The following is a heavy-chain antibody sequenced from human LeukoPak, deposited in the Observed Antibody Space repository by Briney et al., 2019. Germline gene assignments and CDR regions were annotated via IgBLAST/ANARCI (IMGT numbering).Heavy chain of an antibody. CDR2: NNPNSGGT. CDR3: ARVSDTTTYSHWYFDL. V-gene: IGHV1-2*02. J-gene: IGHJ2*01. D-gene: IGHD2/OR15-2a*01. Sequence: ESSVKVSCKASGYSFTRFYMHWLRQAPGQELEWMRWNNPNSGGTNYAQKFQGRVTMTRDTSISTAYMELSRLRSDDTAVYYCARVSDTTTYSHWYFDLWGRGTLVTVSS. CDR1: GYSFTRFY.